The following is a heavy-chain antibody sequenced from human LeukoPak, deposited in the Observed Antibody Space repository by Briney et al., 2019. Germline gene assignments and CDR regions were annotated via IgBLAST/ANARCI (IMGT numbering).Heavy chain of an antibody. CDR3: AKDLGSSSWPSFDY. Sequence: GGSLRPSCAASGFTFSSYAMSWVRQAPGKGLEWVSAISGSGGSTYYAGSVKGRFTISRDNSKNTLYLQMNSLRAEDTAVYYCAKDLGSSSWPSFDYWGQGTLVTVSS. CDR2: ISGSGGST. CDR1: GFTFSSYA. V-gene: IGHV3-23*01. J-gene: IGHJ4*02. D-gene: IGHD6-13*01.